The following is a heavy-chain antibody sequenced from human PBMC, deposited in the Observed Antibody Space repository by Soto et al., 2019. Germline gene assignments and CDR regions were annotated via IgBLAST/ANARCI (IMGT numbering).Heavy chain of an antibody. CDR3: ARKQQGLYYYGMDV. CDR2: IGTAGDT. J-gene: IGHJ6*02. CDR1: GFTFSSYD. Sequence: EVQLVESGGGLVQPGGSLRLSCGASGFTFSSYDMHWVRQATGKGLEWVSAIGTAGDTYYPGSVKGRFTISRENAKNSLYLQMNSLRAEDTAVYYCARKQQGLYYYGMDVWGQGTTVTVSS. V-gene: IGHV3-13*01.